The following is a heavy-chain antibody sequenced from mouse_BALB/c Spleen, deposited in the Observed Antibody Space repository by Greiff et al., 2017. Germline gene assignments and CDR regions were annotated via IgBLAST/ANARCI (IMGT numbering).Heavy chain of an antibody. CDR1: GYSFTGYF. J-gene: IGHJ4*01. D-gene: IGHD2-10*02. V-gene: IGHV1-37*01. Sequence: EVKLMESGPELVKPGASVKISCKASGYSFTGYFMNWVKQSHGKSLEWIGRINPYNGDTFYNQKFKGKATLTVDKSSSTAHMELLSLTSEDSAVYYCGRGTYGNYVGYYAMDYWGQGTSVTVSS. CDR3: GRGTYGNYVGYYAMDY. CDR2: INPYNGDT.